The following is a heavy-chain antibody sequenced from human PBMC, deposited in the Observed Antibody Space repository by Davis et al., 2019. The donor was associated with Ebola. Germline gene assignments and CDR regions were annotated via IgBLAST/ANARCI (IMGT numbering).Heavy chain of an antibody. CDR2: TYYRSKWYN. CDR1: GDSVSSNSVA. CDR3: ARTPVPNYDFFGGYHRGGSPYYYYGMDV. D-gene: IGHD3-3*01. J-gene: IGHJ6*02. Sequence: SQTLSLTCAISGDSVSSNSVAWNWIRQSPSRGLEWLGRTYYRSKWYNDYAASVESRMTINPDTSKNQFSLKLSSVTAADTAVYYCARTPVPNYDFFGGYHRGGSPYYYYGMDVWGQGTTVTVSS. V-gene: IGHV6-1*01.